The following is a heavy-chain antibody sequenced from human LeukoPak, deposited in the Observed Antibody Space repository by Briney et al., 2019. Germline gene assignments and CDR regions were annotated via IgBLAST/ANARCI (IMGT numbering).Heavy chain of an antibody. CDR3: ANENYYDSSGFPDH. D-gene: IGHD3-22*01. J-gene: IGHJ4*02. CDR1: GFTFSSYV. CDR2: ISGSGGST. Sequence: GGSLRLSCAASGFTFSSYVMSWVRQAPGKGLEWVSAISGSGGSTYYADSVKGRFTISRDNSKNTLYLQVNSLRVEDTAVYYCANENYYDSSGFPDHWGQGTLVTVSS. V-gene: IGHV3-23*01.